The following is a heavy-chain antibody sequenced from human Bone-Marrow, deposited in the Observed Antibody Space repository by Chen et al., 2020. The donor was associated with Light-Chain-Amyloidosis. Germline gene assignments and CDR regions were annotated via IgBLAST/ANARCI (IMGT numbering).Heavy chain of an antibody. CDR3: ARSPYSTVAPHNYGMDL. V-gene: IGHV3-21*01. J-gene: IGHJ6*02. D-gene: IGHD6-13*01. CDR1: GFTFSLYG. CDR2: ITGGGTSI. Sequence: EVPLVESGGGLVKPGGSLRLSCAASGFTFSLYGMHWVRQAPGKGLEWVSSITGGGTSINYADSVRGRFTISGDNARNSLYLQMNSLRAEDTAVYYCARSPYSTVAPHNYGMDLWGQGITVTVSS.